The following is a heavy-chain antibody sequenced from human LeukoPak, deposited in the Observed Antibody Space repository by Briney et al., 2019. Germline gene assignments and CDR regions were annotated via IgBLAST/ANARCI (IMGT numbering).Heavy chain of an antibody. V-gene: IGHV3-23*01. CDR2: ISASGGGT. CDR1: GLTFSSYA. D-gene: IGHD4-17*01. CDR3: ANGDPSWFDS. J-gene: IGHJ5*01. Sequence: PGGSLRLSCAASGLTFSSYAMTWVRQAPGKGVEWVSAISASGGGTFYADSVKGRFTISRDNSKNTLYLQMSSLRVEDTAVYYCANGDPSWFDSWGQGTLVTVSS.